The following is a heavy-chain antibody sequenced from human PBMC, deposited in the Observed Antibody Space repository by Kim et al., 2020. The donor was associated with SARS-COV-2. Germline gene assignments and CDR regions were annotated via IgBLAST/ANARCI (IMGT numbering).Heavy chain of an antibody. CDR2: IYPGDDDT. CDR3: ARALSHYDFWSGYYKADGFAI. V-gene: IGHV5-51*01. J-gene: IGHJ3*02. D-gene: IGHD3-3*01. Sequence: GESLKISCKGSGYSFSNYWIGWVRQMPGNGLEWMGIIYPGDDDTRYSPSFQGQVTISADTSISTAYLQWSTLKASDTAMYYCARALSHYDFWSGYYKADGFAIWGQGTMVTVSS. CDR1: GYSFSNYW.